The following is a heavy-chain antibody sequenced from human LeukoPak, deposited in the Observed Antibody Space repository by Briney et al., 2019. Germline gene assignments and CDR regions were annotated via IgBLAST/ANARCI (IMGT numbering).Heavy chain of an antibody. CDR3: ARADYGDYGAC. D-gene: IGHD4-17*01. CDR1: RFTFSRYW. CDR2: IKQDGSEK. V-gene: IGHV3-7*05. Sequence: GGSLRLSCAASRFTFSRYWMSWVRQAPGKGLEWVANIKQDGSEKYYVDSVKGRFTISRDNAKNSLYLQMNSLRAEDTAVYYCARADYGDYGACWGQGTLVTVSS. J-gene: IGHJ4*02.